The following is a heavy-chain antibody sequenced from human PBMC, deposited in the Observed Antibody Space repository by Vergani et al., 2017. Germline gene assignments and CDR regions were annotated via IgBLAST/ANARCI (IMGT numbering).Heavy chain of an antibody. CDR1: GESFSSFY. J-gene: IGHJ4*02. CDR2: INNDGHT. V-gene: IGHV4-34*02. Sequence: QVQLQQWGAGVVKPSGTLSLTCAVFGESFSSFYWSWIRPPPGKGLEWIGEINNDGHTNYTPSLESRVTVSRDTAKNQFSLNLMSVPAADTAMYYCAVRPRVNLVGGEIVTKRTFDYWGQGSLVTVSS. CDR3: AVRPRVNLVGGEIVTKRTFDY. D-gene: IGHD1-26*01.